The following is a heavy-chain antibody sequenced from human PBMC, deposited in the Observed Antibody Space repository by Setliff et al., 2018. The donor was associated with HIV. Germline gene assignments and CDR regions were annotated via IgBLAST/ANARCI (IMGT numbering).Heavy chain of an antibody. V-gene: IGHV1-3*01. CDR3: ARSLREYSYGPSDY. D-gene: IGHD5-18*01. CDR2: INAGTGNT. Sequence: ASVKVSCKASGYRFTGFAIHWVRQAPGQRFEWMGWINAGTGNTRYSQKFQDRVTISRDIHANTAYMELSSLRSEDTAIYYCARSLREYSYGPSDYWGPGTLVTVSS. CDR1: GYRFTGFA. J-gene: IGHJ4*02.